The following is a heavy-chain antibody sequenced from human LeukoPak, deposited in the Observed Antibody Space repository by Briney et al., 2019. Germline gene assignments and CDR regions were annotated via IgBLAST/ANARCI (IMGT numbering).Heavy chain of an antibody. V-gene: IGHV3-21*01. CDR1: GFTFSSYS. D-gene: IGHD1-26*01. Sequence: GGSLRLSCAASGFTFSSYSMNWVRQAPGKGLEWVSSISSSSSYIYYADSVKGRFTISRDNAKNSLYLRMNSLRAEDTAVYYCARGGSGSLVDWGQGTLVTVSS. CDR2: ISSSSSYI. CDR3: ARGGSGSLVD. J-gene: IGHJ4*02.